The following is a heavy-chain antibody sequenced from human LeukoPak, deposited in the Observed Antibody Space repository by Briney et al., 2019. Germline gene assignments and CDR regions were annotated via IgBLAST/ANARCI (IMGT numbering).Heavy chain of an antibody. Sequence: GGSLRLSCAASGCTVSSNYMSWVRQAPGKGLEWVSGISGSGDSTFSADSVKGRFTISRDNSKNTLYLQMNSLRVEDTAVYYCAKRPGSGWVLVDYWGQGTLVTVSS. D-gene: IGHD6-19*01. J-gene: IGHJ4*02. CDR2: ISGSGDST. CDR1: GCTVSSNY. V-gene: IGHV3-23*01. CDR3: AKRPGSGWVLVDY.